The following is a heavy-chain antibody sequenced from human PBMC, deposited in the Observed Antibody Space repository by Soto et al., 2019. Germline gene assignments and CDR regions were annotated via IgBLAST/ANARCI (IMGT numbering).Heavy chain of an antibody. Sequence: SVKVSCKASGYTFTSYYMHWVRQAPGQGLEWMGIINPSGGSTSYAQKFQGRVTMTRDTSTSTVYMELSSLRSEDTAVYYCARDLRLRRNSGWYYDYWGQGTLVTVSS. J-gene: IGHJ4*02. CDR1: GYTFTSYY. V-gene: IGHV1-46*01. CDR2: INPSGGST. D-gene: IGHD6-19*01. CDR3: ARDLRLRRNSGWYYDY.